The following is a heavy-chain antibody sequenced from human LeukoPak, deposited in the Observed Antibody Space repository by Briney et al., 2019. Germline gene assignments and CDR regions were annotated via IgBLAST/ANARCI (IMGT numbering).Heavy chain of an antibody. J-gene: IGHJ4*02. CDR1: GFTFSSCW. CDR3: ARDLLIAVATDDY. D-gene: IGHD6-19*01. V-gene: IGHV3-7*01. CDR2: IKQDGSEK. Sequence: PGGSLRLSCAASGFTFSSCWMSWVRQAPGKGLEWVANIKQDGSEKYYVDSVKGRFTISRDNAKNSLYLQMNSLRAEDTAVYYCARDLLIAVATDDYWGQGTLVTVSS.